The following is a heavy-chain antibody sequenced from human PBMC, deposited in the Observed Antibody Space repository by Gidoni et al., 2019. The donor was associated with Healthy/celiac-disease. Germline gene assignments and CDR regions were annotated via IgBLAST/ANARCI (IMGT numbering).Heavy chain of an antibody. CDR1: GGSISSSSYY. V-gene: IGHV4-39*01. J-gene: IGHJ5*02. D-gene: IGHD3-22*01. CDR3: ARKTYYYDSSGYAWFNP. CDR2: IYYSVST. Sequence: QLQLQESGPGLVKPSETLSLTCTVSGGSISSSSYYWVWIRPPPGKGLEWIGSIYYSVSTYYNPSLKSRVTISVDTSKNQFSLKLSSVTAADTAVYYCARKTYYYDSSGYAWFNP.